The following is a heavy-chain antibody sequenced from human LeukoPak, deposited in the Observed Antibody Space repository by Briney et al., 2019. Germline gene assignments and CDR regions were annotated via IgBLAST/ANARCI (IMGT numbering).Heavy chain of an antibody. V-gene: IGHV1-69*05. D-gene: IGHD2-2*01. CDR2: IVPMFGST. J-gene: IGHJ5*02. Sequence: GASVKVSCKASGNTFTNYAIGWVRQAPGQGLEYMGGIVPMFGSTNYAHNFQGRITITTDQSTTTAYMELSSLKSEDTAVYYCAITSHEVVVPAAMSFVWFDPWGQGALVTVSS. CDR1: GNTFTNYA. CDR3: AITSHEVVVPAAMSFVWFDP.